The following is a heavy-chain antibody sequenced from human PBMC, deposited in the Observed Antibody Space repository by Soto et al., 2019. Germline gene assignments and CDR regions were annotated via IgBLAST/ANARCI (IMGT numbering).Heavy chain of an antibody. V-gene: IGHV4-59*01. Sequence: SETLSLTCTVSGGSISSYYWSWIRQPPGKGLEWIGYIYYSGSTNYNPSLKSRVTISVDTSKNQFSLKLSSVTAADTAVYYCASTSSYGDYAGGWFDPWGQGTLVTVSS. CDR1: GGSISSYY. J-gene: IGHJ5*02. CDR3: ASTSSYGDYAGGWFDP. D-gene: IGHD4-17*01. CDR2: IYYSGST.